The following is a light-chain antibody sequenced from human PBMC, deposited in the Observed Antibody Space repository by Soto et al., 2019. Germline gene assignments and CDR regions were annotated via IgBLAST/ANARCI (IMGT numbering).Light chain of an antibody. V-gene: IGKV3-11*01. CDR3: QHRASWPIS. Sequence: EIVLTQAPATLSLSPGERATLSCRASQSVGRFVAWYQQKPGQAPRLLIYETSTRATGIPVRFSGSGSGTDFSITISGLDPEDFARYYCQHRASWPISFGGGTKVEIK. J-gene: IGKJ4*01. CDR2: ETS. CDR1: QSVGRF.